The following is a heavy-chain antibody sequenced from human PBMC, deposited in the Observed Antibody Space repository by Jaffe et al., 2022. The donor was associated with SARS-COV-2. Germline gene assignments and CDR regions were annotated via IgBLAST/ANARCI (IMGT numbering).Heavy chain of an antibody. J-gene: IGHJ3*02. V-gene: IGHV3-48*02. D-gene: IGHD6-19*01. CDR2: ISSSSSTI. Sequence: EVQLVESGGGLVQPGGSLRLSCAASGFTFSSYSMNWVRQAPGKGLEWVSYISSSSSTIYYADSVKGRFTISRDNAKNSLYLQMNSLRDEDTAVYYCARVNRGSGWYDAFDIWGQGTMVTVSS. CDR3: ARVNRGSGWYDAFDI. CDR1: GFTFSSYS.